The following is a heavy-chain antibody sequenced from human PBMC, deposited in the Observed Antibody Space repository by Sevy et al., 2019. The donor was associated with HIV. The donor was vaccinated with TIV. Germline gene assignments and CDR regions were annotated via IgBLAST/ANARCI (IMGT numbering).Heavy chain of an antibody. D-gene: IGHD3-16*02. V-gene: IGHV3-21*01. CDR1: GFTFSSYT. J-gene: IGHJ4*02. Sequence: GGSLRLSWAVSGFTFSSYTMKWVRQAPGKGLEWVSSISSSSSYIYYADSVKGRFTISRDNAKNSLYLQMNSLRAEDTAVYYCAREEEDYVWGTSRDLTFFDYWGQGTLVTVSS. CDR2: ISSSSSYI. CDR3: AREEEDYVWGTSRDLTFFDY.